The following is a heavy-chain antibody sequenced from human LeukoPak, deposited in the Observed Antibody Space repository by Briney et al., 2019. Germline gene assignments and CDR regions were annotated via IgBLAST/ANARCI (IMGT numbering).Heavy chain of an antibody. V-gene: IGHV4-39*01. CDR2: IHDSGST. CDR1: GFSISSSNSY. J-gene: IGHJ4*02. CDR3: ARSKGTTGGADS. D-gene: IGHD4-17*01. Sequence: SGTLSLTCTASGFSISSSNSYWVWVRQAPGMGRECIGSIHDSGSTSYNPSIKSRVTVSVDTSKNQFSLKLSSVTAADTAVYYCARSKGTTGGADSWGQGTLVTVSS.